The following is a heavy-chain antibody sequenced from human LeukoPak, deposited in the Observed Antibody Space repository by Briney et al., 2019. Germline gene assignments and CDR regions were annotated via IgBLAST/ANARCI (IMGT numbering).Heavy chain of an antibody. Sequence: GGSLRLSCAASGFSFSNYWMHWVRQAPGKGLEWVAVISYDGSNKYHVDSVKGRFTISRDNSKNTLFLQMNSLRADDTAVYYCAKDRGGSRVRTTYYYYGMDVWGQGTTVTVSS. CDR3: AKDRGGSRVRTTYYYYGMDV. CDR1: GFSFSNYW. D-gene: IGHD2-15*01. J-gene: IGHJ6*02. V-gene: IGHV3-30*18. CDR2: ISYDGSNK.